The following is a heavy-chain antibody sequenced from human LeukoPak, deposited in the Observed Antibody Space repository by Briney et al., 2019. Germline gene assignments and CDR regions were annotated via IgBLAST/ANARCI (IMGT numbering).Heavy chain of an antibody. V-gene: IGHV3-23*01. CDR2: ISGRADNT. Sequence: GGSLRLSCAASRLTFSSYAMNWVRQAPGKGLEWVSAISGRADNTYYADSVKGRFTISRDNSKNTLYLQMNSLRAEDTAVYYCAKSLLYGSGSYVTGWFDPWGQGTLVTVSS. CDR1: RLTFSSYA. J-gene: IGHJ5*02. D-gene: IGHD3-10*01. CDR3: AKSLLYGSGSYVTGWFDP.